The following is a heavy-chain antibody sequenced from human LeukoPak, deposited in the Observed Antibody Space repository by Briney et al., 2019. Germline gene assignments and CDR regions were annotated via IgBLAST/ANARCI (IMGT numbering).Heavy chain of an antibody. Sequence: SETLSLTCAVYGGSFSGYYWSWIRQPPGKGLEWIGVMNQSGSSNYIPSLKSRVTISVDTSKDQFSLQLSSVTAADTAVYSCARGYSYGRRFDPWGQGTLVTVSS. CDR1: GGSFSGYY. CDR3: ARGYSYGRRFDP. V-gene: IGHV4-34*01. CDR2: MNQSGSS. J-gene: IGHJ5*02. D-gene: IGHD5-18*01.